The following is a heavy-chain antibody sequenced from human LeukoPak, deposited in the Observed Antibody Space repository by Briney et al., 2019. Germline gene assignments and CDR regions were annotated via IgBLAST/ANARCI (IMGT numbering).Heavy chain of an antibody. CDR2: ISYDGSNK. Sequence: GGSLRLSCAASGFTFSSYAMHWVRQAPGKGLEWVAVISYDGSNKYCADSVKGRFTISRDNSKNTLYLQMNSLRAEDTAVYYCATPAAGTNYYYGMDVWGHGTTVTVSS. V-gene: IGHV3-30-3*01. CDR3: ATPAAGTNYYYGMDV. CDR1: GFTFSSYA. D-gene: IGHD6-13*01. J-gene: IGHJ6*02.